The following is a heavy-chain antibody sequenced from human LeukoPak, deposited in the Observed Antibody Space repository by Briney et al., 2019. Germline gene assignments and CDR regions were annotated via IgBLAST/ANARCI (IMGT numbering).Heavy chain of an antibody. Sequence: GGSLRLSCAVSGFTFSTFVMGWVRQAPGKGLEWVAGITNNGGMRNYADSVKGRFTISRDNAKNSLYLQMNSLRAEDTAVFYCARVHSYDSSGYFDSWGQGTLVTVSS. CDR3: ARVHSYDSSGYFDS. J-gene: IGHJ4*02. CDR1: GFTFSTFV. D-gene: IGHD3-22*01. V-gene: IGHV3-21*04. CDR2: ITNNGGMR.